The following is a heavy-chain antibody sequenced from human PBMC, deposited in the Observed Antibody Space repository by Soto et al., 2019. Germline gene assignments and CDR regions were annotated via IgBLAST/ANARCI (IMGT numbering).Heavy chain of an antibody. J-gene: IGHJ5*02. V-gene: IGHV1-3*01. CDR1: GYIFTDYA. CDR2: INAGNGNT. Sequence: ASVKVSCKASGYIFTDYAIHWVRQAPGQRLEWMGWINAGNGNTEYSQKFQARVTITRDTSASTVYMELSGLRSEDTAVYYCARESVVAGTRFDNWLDPWGQGTLVTV. CDR3: ARESVVAGTRFDNWLDP. D-gene: IGHD6-19*01.